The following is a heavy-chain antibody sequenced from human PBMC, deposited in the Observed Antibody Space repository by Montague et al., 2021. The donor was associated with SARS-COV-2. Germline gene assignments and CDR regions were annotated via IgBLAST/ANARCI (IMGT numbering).Heavy chain of an antibody. Sequence: PALVKPTQTLTLTCTFSGFSLSTRTVGVGWIRQPPGKAPEWLALIFWDGDKRYSPSLRSRLTISKDTPKNQVVLTVTNMDPVDTATYYCVHRHPPEAGWSYYYIDFWGQGTLVTVSS. J-gene: IGHJ4*02. CDR2: IFWDGDK. CDR3: VHRHPPEAGWSYYYIDF. D-gene: IGHD1-26*01. CDR1: GFSLSTRTVG. V-gene: IGHV2-5*02.